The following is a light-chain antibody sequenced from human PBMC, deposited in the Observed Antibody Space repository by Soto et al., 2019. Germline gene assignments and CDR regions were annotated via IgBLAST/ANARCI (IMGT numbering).Light chain of an antibody. V-gene: IGKV3-15*01. Sequence: EIVMTQSPATLSVSPGERATLSCRASQSVSSNLAWYQQKPGQAPRLLIYGASTRATDIPARFSGSGSGTEFTLTISSLQSEDFAVYYCQQYTKWPFTFGPGTKVDIK. CDR1: QSVSSN. CDR3: QQYTKWPFT. CDR2: GAS. J-gene: IGKJ3*01.